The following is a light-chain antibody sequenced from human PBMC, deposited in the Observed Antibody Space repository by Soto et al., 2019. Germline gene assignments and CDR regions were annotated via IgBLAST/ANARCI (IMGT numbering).Light chain of an antibody. V-gene: IGKV3-20*01. CDR1: QSVRCSY. Sequence: EIVMTQSPGTLSLSPGERATLSCRASQSVRCSYLALFQKKPGQPPRLLFYGATSITPTIPDRFSGRGSGKVFTITISRLEHEDFAVYYYHQYTSPPYTLGQGTRVETK. J-gene: IGKJ1*01. CDR2: GAT. CDR3: HQYTSPPYT.